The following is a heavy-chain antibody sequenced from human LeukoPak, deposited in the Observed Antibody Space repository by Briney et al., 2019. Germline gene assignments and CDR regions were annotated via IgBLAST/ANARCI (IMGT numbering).Heavy chain of an antibody. CDR1: GLTFSSYS. D-gene: IGHD3-16*02. CDR2: ISSSSSTI. V-gene: IGHV3-48*01. CDR3: ARDSYDYVWGSYRYTENFDY. Sequence: GGSLRLSCAASGLTFSSYSMNWVRQAPGKGLEWVSYISSSSSTIYYADSVKGRFTISRDNAKNSLYLQMNSPRAEDTAVYYCARDSYDYVWGSYRYTENFDYWGQGTLVTVSS. J-gene: IGHJ4*02.